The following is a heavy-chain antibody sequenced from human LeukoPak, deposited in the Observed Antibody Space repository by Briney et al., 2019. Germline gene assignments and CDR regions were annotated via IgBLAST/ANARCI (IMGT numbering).Heavy chain of an antibody. J-gene: IGHJ4*02. D-gene: IGHD4-17*01. CDR1: GFTFSSYS. CDR2: ISSSGNYI. Sequence: GGSLRLSCAAFGFTFSSYSMNWVRQAPGKGLEWVSSISSSGNYIFYADSVKGRFTISRDNAKNSLYLQMNSLRAEDTAVYYCAKDLTTVTTQGDYWGQGTLVTVSS. CDR3: AKDLTTVTTQGDY. V-gene: IGHV3-21*01.